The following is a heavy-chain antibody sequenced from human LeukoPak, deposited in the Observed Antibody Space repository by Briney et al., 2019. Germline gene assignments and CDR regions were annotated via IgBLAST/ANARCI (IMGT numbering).Heavy chain of an antibody. V-gene: IGHV4-59*01. Sequence: PSETLSLTCTVSRGTMSGYYWSWIRQPPGKGLEWIGYIYYSGSTDYNPSLKSRVTISLDTSKNQFSLKLSSVTAADTALYYCARPQYSSGWHAFDIWGPGAMVTVSS. D-gene: IGHD6-19*01. CDR1: RGTMSGYY. J-gene: IGHJ3*02. CDR2: IYYSGST. CDR3: ARPQYSSGWHAFDI.